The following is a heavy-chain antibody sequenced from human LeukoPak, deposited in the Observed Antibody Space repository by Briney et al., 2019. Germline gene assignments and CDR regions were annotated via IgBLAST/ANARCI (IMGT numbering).Heavy chain of an antibody. CDR1: GFTFSSYG. J-gene: IGHJ3*02. V-gene: IGHV3-30*02. Sequence: GGSLRLSCAASGFTFSSYGMHWVRQAPGRGLEWVAFIRYDGSNKYYADSVKGRFTISRGNSKNTLYLQMNSLRAEDTAVYYCAKLNSGSSLDAFDIWGQGTMVTVSS. CDR2: IRYDGSNK. D-gene: IGHD1-26*01. CDR3: AKLNSGSSLDAFDI.